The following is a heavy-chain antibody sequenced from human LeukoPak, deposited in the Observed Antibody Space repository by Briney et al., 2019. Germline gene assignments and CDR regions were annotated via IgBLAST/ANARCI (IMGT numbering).Heavy chain of an antibody. J-gene: IGHJ4*02. D-gene: IGHD3-9*01. V-gene: IGHV3-11*06. CDR2: ISSSSSYT. Sequence: GGSLRLSCAASGFTFSDYYMSWIRQAPGKGLEWVSYISSSSSYTNYADSVKGRFTISRDNAKNSLYPQMNSLRAEDTAVYYCARGRSDYDILTGYYAYWGQGTLVTVSS. CDR3: ARGRSDYDILTGYYAY. CDR1: GFTFSDYY.